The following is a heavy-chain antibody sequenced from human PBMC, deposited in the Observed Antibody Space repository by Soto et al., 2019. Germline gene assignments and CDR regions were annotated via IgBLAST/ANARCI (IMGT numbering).Heavy chain of an antibody. D-gene: IGHD2-2*02. Sequence: EVQLVESGGGLVKPGGSLRLSCVDSGFTLSSYSINWVRKAPGKGLEWVSSISAYSSPIFYADSVKGRFTISRDNAKNSLYLQMNSLRAGDTAVYYCVRGGRGYTRDDVFDIWGQGTMVTVSS. CDR3: VRGGRGYTRDDVFDI. CDR1: GFTLSSYS. J-gene: IGHJ3*02. CDR2: ISAYSSPI. V-gene: IGHV3-21*06.